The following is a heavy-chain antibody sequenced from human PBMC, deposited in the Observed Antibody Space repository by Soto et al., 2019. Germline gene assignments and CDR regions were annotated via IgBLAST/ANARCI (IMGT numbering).Heavy chain of an antibody. CDR1: AFTFSSYS. Sequence: GGSLRLSCAASAFTFSSYSMNWVRQAPGKGLEWVSYISSSSSTIYYADSVKGRFTISRDIAKNSLYLQMNSLRDEDTAVYYCARDHSTRFYYYYGMDVWGQGTTVTVSS. CDR3: ARDHSTRFYYYYGMDV. J-gene: IGHJ6*02. D-gene: IGHD3-3*01. V-gene: IGHV3-48*02. CDR2: ISSSSSTI.